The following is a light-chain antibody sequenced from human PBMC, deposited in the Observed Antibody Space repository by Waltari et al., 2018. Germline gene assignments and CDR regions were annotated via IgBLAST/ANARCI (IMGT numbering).Light chain of an antibody. CDR2: AAS. Sequence: DIQVTQSPSSLSASVGDRVTITCRASQTISIYLNWYQQKPGKAPKVLIYAASNLQGGVPSRFSGSGSGTDFTLTISSLQPEDFATYYCQQSYTTPWTFGQGTKVGIK. CDR1: QTISIY. V-gene: IGKV1-39*01. CDR3: QQSYTTPWT. J-gene: IGKJ1*01.